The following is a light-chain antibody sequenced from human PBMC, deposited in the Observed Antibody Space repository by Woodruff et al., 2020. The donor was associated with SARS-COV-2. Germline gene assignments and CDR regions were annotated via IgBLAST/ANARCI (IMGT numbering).Light chain of an antibody. V-gene: IGKV1-39*01. CDR1: QSISSY. CDR3: QRALT. CDR2: AAS. Sequence: TITCRASQSISSYLNWYQQKPGKAPKLLIYAASSLQSGVPSRFSGSGSGTEFTLTISSLQPEDFATYYCQRALTFGGGTKVEFK. J-gene: IGKJ4*01.